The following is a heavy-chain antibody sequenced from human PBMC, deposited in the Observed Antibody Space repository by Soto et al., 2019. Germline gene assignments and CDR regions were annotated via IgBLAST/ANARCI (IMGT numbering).Heavy chain of an antibody. CDR3: ARDRGMNFDY. CDR1: GFTFSSYA. J-gene: IGHJ4*02. V-gene: IGHV3-30-3*01. CDR2: ISYDGSNK. Sequence: QVQLVESGGGVVQPGRSLRLSCAASGFTFSSYAMHWVRQAPGKGLEWVAVISYDGSNKYYADSVKGRFTISRDNSKNTLYLQMNSLRAEDTAVYYCARDRGMNFDYWGQGTLVTVSS.